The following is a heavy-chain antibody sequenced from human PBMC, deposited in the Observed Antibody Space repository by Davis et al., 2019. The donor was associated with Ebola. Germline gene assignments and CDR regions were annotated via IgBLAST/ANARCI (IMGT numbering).Heavy chain of an antibody. D-gene: IGHD3-22*01. CDR2: GYYGERT. Sequence: SETLSLTCTVSGGSIRTHYWSWIRQSPGKGLEWIGYGYYGERTDHNPSLKSRAIISVDTSKNHFSLNLSSVTAADTAIYYCARSVFYDSTGYYVHWYYDLWGRGTLVTVSS. CDR3: ARSVFYDSTGYYVHWYYDL. J-gene: IGHJ2*01. CDR1: GGSIRTHY. V-gene: IGHV4-59*11.